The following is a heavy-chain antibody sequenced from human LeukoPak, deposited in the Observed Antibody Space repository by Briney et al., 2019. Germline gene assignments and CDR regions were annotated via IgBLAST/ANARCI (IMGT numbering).Heavy chain of an antibody. CDR2: IYHHGAT. Sequence: PSGTLSLTCAVSGGSISSNNWWSWVRQPPGKGLEWIGEIYHHGATNYNPSLKSRVTLSVDKSKNQFSLELSSVTAADTPVYYCARGPSVAAHLDYWGQGTLVTVSS. V-gene: IGHV4-4*02. J-gene: IGHJ4*02. CDR1: GGSISSNNW. D-gene: IGHD5-12*01. CDR3: ARGPSVAAHLDY.